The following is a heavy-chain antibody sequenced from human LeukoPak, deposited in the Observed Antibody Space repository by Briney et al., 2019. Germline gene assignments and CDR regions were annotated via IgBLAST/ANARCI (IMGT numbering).Heavy chain of an antibody. CDR1: GYTFTGYY. Sequence: ASVKVSCKASGYTFTGYYMHWVRQAPGQGLEWMGRINPNSGGTNYAQKFQGRVTTTRDTSISTAYMELSRLRSDDTAVYYCARVDYGGRTDYWGQGTLVTVSS. CDR3: ARVDYGGRTDY. D-gene: IGHD4-23*01. J-gene: IGHJ4*02. CDR2: INPNSGGT. V-gene: IGHV1-2*06.